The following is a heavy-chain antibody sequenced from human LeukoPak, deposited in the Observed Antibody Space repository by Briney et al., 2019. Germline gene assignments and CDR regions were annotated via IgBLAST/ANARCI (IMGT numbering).Heavy chain of an antibody. CDR3: AAHSGDGLDH. V-gene: IGHV1-24*01. CDR2: FDPEIDES. J-gene: IGHJ4*02. D-gene: IGHD1-1*01. CDR1: GSALADLP. Sequence: ASVKVSCKVSGSALADLPVKWVRQPPARGLEWMGGFDPEIDESIYVQKLQEGLTMTDDIYRDTAYMELSNVTSEDTAVYYCAAHSGDGLDHWGQGTLVIVSS.